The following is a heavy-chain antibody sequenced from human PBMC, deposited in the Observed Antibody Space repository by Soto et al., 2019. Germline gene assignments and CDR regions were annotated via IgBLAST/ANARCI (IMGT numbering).Heavy chain of an antibody. V-gene: IGHV4-30-4*01. Sequence: QVQLQESGPGLVKPSQSLSLTCTVSGDSVSGGDSYWSWIRQPPGKALEWIGYTSFSGYTSYSPSLTSRVTISLDISKSQFSLRLTSVTAADTAIYYCVRGGNPYHYATSGPGTFDKWGQGTLVSVSS. CDR3: VRGGNPYHYATSGPGTFDK. J-gene: IGHJ4*02. CDR1: GDSVSGGDSY. CDR2: TSFSGYT. D-gene: IGHD3-22*01.